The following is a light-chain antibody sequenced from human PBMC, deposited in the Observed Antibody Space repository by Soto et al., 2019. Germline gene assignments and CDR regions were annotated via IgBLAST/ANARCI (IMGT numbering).Light chain of an antibody. Sequence: EIVLTQSPGTLSLSPGERVTLSCRASQGVSSKYLAWYQQKPGQAPRLLIYAAFSRATGIPDRFGGSVSGTDFTLTINRLEPEDFAVYYCQQCGSSPWTFGQGTKVEFK. CDR3: QQCGSSPWT. J-gene: IGKJ1*01. CDR2: AAF. V-gene: IGKV3-20*01. CDR1: QGVSSKY.